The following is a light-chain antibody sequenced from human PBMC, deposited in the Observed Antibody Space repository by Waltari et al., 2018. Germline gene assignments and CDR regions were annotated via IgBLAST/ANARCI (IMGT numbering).Light chain of an antibody. CDR1: NLWDKY. Sequence: YELTQPPSVSVSPGQTARIPCSGDNLWDKYTPWYQKKPCQSPVLIIYQHFKRPSGIPERFSDAGAHFGNTATLTIRGTQTMDEADYYCQAWDSNIAVFGGGTKLTVL. CDR3: QAWDSNIAV. J-gene: IGLJ2*01. V-gene: IGLV3-1*01. CDR2: QHF.